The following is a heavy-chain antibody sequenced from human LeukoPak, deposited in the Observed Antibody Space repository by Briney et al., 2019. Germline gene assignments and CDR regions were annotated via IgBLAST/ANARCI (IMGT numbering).Heavy chain of an antibody. Sequence: GASVKVSCKVSGYTLTELSIHWVRQAPGKGLEWMGGFDPEDVETIYAQKFQGRVTMTEDTSTDTAYMELSSLRSEDTAVYYCATVLSGWYTQSFDPWGQGTLVTVSS. CDR1: GYTLTELS. CDR3: ATVLSGWYTQSFDP. CDR2: FDPEDVET. J-gene: IGHJ5*02. V-gene: IGHV1-24*01. D-gene: IGHD6-19*01.